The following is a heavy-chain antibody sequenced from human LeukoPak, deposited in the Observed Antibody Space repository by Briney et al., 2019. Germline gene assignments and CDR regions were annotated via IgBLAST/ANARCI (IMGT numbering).Heavy chain of an antibody. CDR2: IYYTGYT. J-gene: IGHJ4*02. V-gene: IGHV4-59*11. CDR3: ARDRRPHWGFDY. D-gene: IGHD7-27*01. CDR1: GASITSHY. Sequence: PSETLSLTCTVSGASITSHYWSWLRQPPGRGLECIGYIYYTGYTTYDPSLKSRVTISIDTSKNQFSLKPKNVTAADTAVYYCARDRRPHWGFDYWGQGSLVTVSS.